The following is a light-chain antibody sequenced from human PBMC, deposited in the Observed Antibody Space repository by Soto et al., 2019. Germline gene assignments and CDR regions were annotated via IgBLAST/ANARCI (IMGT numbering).Light chain of an antibody. CDR3: QQANSRPLT. Sequence: VSTQSPATLSVPPRDRATLSCRASQSVSSNLAWYQQKPGQPPRLLIYDISTRATGIPTRFSGSGSGTEFTLTISSLQSEDFALYYCQQANSRPLTFGGGTKVDI. CDR1: QSVSSN. J-gene: IGKJ4*01. V-gene: IGKV3D-15*01. CDR2: DIS.